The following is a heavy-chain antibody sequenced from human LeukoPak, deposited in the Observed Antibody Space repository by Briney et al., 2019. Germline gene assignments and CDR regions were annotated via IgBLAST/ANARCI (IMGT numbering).Heavy chain of an antibody. CDR3: VGLWLLSGYFDY. Sequence: GGSLRLSCAASGFTFSSYEMNWVRQAPGKGLXXVSYISSSGSTIYYADSVKGRFTISRDNAKNSLYLQMNSLRAEDTAVYYCVGLWLLSGYFDYWGQGTLVTVSS. J-gene: IGHJ4*02. CDR2: ISSSGSTI. CDR1: GFTFSSYE. V-gene: IGHV3-48*03. D-gene: IGHD5-18*01.